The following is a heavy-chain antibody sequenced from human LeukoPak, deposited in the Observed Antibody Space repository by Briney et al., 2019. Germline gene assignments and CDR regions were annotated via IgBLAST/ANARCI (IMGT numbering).Heavy chain of an antibody. Sequence: SETLSLTCAVYGGSFSGYYWSWIRQPPGKGLEWIGEINHSGSTNYNPSLKSRVTISVDSSKNQFSLRLTSVTAADTAVYYCATSSRVGFGAFNIWGQGTMVTVSS. J-gene: IGHJ3*02. V-gene: IGHV4-34*01. D-gene: IGHD3-10*01. CDR3: ATSSRVGFGAFNI. CDR2: INHSGST. CDR1: GGSFSGYY.